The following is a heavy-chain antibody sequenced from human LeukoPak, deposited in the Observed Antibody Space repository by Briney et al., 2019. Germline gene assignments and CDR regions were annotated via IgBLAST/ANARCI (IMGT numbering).Heavy chain of an antibody. CDR1: GYSFTSYW. CDR2: IYPGDSDT. Sequence: GESLQISCKGSGYSFTSYWIGWVRQMPGKGLEWMGIIYPGDSDTRYSPSFQGQVTISADKSISTAYLQWSSLRASDTAMYYCARSGYCSSTSCSAEGFDPWGQGTLVTVSS. CDR3: ARSGYCSSTSCSAEGFDP. J-gene: IGHJ5*02. V-gene: IGHV5-51*01. D-gene: IGHD2-2*01.